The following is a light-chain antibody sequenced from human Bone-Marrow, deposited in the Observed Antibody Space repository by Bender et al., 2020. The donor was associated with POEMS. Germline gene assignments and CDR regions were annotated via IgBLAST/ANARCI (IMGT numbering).Light chain of an antibody. Sequence: SYVLTQPPSVSVAPGKAARITCGGNNIGDKSVHWYQQKSGQAPVLVIYNDNARPSGIPERFSGSNSGNTATLTISRVEAGDEADYYCQVWDRDSGYSVVFGGGTRLTVL. CDR1: NIGDKS. CDR3: QVWDRDSGYSVV. J-gene: IGLJ2*01. CDR2: NDN. V-gene: IGLV3-21*03.